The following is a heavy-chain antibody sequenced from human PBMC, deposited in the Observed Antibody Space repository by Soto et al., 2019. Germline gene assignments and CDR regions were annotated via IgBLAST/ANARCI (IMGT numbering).Heavy chain of an antibody. D-gene: IGHD5-18*01. J-gene: IGHJ4*02. Sequence: QVQLVQSGAEVKKPESSVKVSCKAPGGTFSTYAISWVRQAPGQGLEWMGGIIPMFGTANYAQRFQDRVTITADESTNTVDMELSSLRSEATAVDFCASGIQLWLRRINNGYSGWGQGTLVTVSS. V-gene: IGHV1-69*12. CDR1: GGTFSTYA. CDR2: IIPMFGTA. CDR3: ASGIQLWLRRINNGYSG.